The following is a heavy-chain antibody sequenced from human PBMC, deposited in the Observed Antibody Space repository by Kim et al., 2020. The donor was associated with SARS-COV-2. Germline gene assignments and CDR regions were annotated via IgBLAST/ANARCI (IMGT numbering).Heavy chain of an antibody. CDR1: GFTFSSYW. Sequence: GGSLRLSCAASGFTFSSYWMSWVRQAPGKGLEWVANIKQDGSEKYYVDSVKGRFTISRDNAKNSLYLQMNSLRAEDTAVYYCARLVGATKDWFDPWGQGTLVTVSS. V-gene: IGHV3-7*01. D-gene: IGHD1-26*01. CDR3: ARLVGATKDWFDP. J-gene: IGHJ5*02. CDR2: IKQDGSEK.